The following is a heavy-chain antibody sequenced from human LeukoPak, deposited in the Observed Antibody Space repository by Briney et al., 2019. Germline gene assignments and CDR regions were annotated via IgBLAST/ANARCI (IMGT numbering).Heavy chain of an antibody. CDR2: IKSKTDGGTT. CDR3: TTGRLPPLIAVPALPPDY. J-gene: IGHJ4*02. V-gene: IGHV3-15*01. Sequence: GGSLRLSCAASGFTFSNAWMNWVRQAPGKGLEWVARIKSKTDGGTTDYAAPGKGRFTISRDNSKNQLQMKMNSAKTEAKSAYYCTTGRLPPLIAVPALPPDYWGQGTLVTVSS. CDR1: GFTFSNAW. D-gene: IGHD6-19*01.